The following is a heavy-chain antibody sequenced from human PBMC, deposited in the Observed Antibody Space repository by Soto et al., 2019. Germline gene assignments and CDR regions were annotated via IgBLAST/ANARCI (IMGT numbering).Heavy chain of an antibody. D-gene: IGHD2-15*01. V-gene: IGHV3-74*01. CDR1: GFTFSTYW. CDR3: ARDQGYCSGGSCYVAGY. J-gene: IGHJ4*02. CDR2: INSDGSTT. Sequence: EVQLVESGGGLVQPGGSLTLSCAASGFTFSTYWMHWVRQAPGKGLVWVSRINSDGSTTDYADSVRGRFTISRDNAKNTLYLQMNSLRAEDTAVYYCARDQGYCSGGSCYVAGYWGQGTLDPVSS.